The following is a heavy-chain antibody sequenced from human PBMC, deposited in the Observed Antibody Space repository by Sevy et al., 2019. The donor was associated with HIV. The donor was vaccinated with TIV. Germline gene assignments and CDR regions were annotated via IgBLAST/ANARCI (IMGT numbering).Heavy chain of an antibody. V-gene: IGHV3-33*01. Sequence: GGSLRLSCVASGFTLSSYGMHWVRQAPGKGLEWVAVIRYDGSNKYYADSVKGRFTISRDNSTNTLYLQMNSLRAEDTAVYYCARDSLGITISAEWGGGMDVWGQGTTVTVSS. J-gene: IGHJ6*02. CDR3: ARDSLGITISAEWGGGMDV. CDR2: IRYDGSNK. CDR1: GFTLSSYG. D-gene: IGHD3-3*01.